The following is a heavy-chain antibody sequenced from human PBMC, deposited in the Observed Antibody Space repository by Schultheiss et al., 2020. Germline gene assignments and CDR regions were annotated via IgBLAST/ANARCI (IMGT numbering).Heavy chain of an antibody. V-gene: IGHV3-23*01. D-gene: IGHD2-2*01. CDR1: GFTFDDYA. CDR3: AKGSRDYYYYGMDV. Sequence: GGSLRLSCAASGFTFDDYAMHWVRQAPGKGLEWVSGISGSGGSTYYADSVKGRFTISRDNSKNTLYLQMNSLRAEDTAVYYCAKGSRDYYYYGMDVWGQGTTVTVSS. J-gene: IGHJ6*02. CDR2: ISGSGGST.